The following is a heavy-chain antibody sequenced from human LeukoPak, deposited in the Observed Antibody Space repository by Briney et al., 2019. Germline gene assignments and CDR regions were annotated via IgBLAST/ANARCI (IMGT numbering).Heavy chain of an antibody. CDR2: INPISGGT. CDR3: ARDPEVTGVGPS. CDR1: GNTFSAYY. J-gene: IGHJ4*02. Sequence: ASVTVSFTASGNTFSAYYMHWVRQAPGQGLEWMGWINPISGGTNYAPKFQGRVTMTRDTSLSTAYMELTKLRSDDTAVYYCARDPEVTGVGPSWGQGTLVIVSS. V-gene: IGHV1-2*02.